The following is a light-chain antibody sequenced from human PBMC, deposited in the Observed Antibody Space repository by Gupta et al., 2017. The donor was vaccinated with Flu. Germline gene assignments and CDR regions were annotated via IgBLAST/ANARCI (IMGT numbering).Light chain of an antibody. CDR2: GAS. CDR1: QSIASY. CDR3: RQDNKCPRT. J-gene: IGKJ1*01. Sequence: LATLSGSPGESVILSCRAGQSIASYVAWYQQKPGQAPRLLIYGASTRATGVPARFSGSGFGTEFTLTVSSLRSEDFAVYYCRQDNKCPRTFGPGTKVEIK. V-gene: IGKV3-15*01.